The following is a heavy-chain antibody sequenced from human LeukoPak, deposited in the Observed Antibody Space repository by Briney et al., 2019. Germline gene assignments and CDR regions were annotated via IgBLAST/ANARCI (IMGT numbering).Heavy chain of an antibody. Sequence: PGGSLKLSCAASGFTFSGSAMHWVRQASGKGLEWVGRIRSKANSYATAYAASVKGRFTISRDDSKNTAYLQMNSLKTEDTAVYFCARWGNDYSQFDSWGQGTLVTVS. J-gene: IGHJ4*02. V-gene: IGHV3-73*01. CDR2: IRSKANSYAT. CDR1: GFTFSGSA. D-gene: IGHD4-11*01. CDR3: ARWGNDYSQFDS.